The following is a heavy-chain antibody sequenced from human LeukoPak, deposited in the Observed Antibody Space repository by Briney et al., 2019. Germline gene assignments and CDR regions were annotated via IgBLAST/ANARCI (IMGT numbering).Heavy chain of an antibody. D-gene: IGHD2-2*01. CDR1: GGSFSGYY. J-gene: IGHJ6*02. V-gene: IGHV4-34*01. CDR3: ARIGGRVPAAPYYYYYGMDV. CDR2: INHSGST. Sequence: SETLSLTCAVYGGSFSGYYWSWIRQPPGKGLEWIGEINHSGSTNYNPSLKSRVTISVDTSKNQFSLKLSSVTAADTAVYYCARIGGRVPAAPYYYYYGMDVWGQGTTVTVSS.